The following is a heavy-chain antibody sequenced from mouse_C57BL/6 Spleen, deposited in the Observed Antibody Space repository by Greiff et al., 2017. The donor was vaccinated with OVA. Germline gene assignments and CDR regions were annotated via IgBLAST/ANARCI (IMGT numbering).Heavy chain of an antibody. V-gene: IGHV1-76*01. J-gene: IGHJ3*01. CDR2: IYPGISNT. Sequence: QVQLQQSGAELVRPGASVKLSCKASGYTFTDYYINWVKQRPGQGLEWIARIYPGISNTYYNEKFKGKATLTAEKSSSTAYMQLSSLTSEDSAVYFCARNDGSSWFAFWGQGTLVTVSA. D-gene: IGHD1-1*01. CDR3: ARNDGSSWFAF. CDR1: GYTFTDYY.